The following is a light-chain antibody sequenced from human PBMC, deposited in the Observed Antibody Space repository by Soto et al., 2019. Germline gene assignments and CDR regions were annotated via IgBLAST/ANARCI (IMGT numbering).Light chain of an antibody. V-gene: IGKV3-20*01. Sequence: IVLTQSPGTLSLSPGERATLSCRTSQSVSSSYLAWYQQKPGQAPRLLTYGASSRATGIPDRFSGSGSRTDFTLTISRLEPEDFGVYYCQQFGSSIPHTFGQGTKLEIK. CDR2: GAS. CDR3: QQFGSSIPHT. J-gene: IGKJ2*01. CDR1: QSVSSSY.